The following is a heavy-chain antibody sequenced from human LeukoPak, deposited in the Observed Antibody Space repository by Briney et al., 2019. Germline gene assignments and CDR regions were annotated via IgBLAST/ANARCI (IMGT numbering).Heavy chain of an antibody. V-gene: IGHV3-20*04. Sequence: GGSLRLSCVASGFTFDDYGMSWVRQAPGKGLEWVSGINCNAGSTGYADSVKGRFTISRDNARNSLYLQMNSLRAEDTAVFYCAKVPRYCSSTSCYAGYFEYWGQGTLVTVSS. CDR3: AKVPRYCSSTSCYAGYFEY. J-gene: IGHJ4*02. D-gene: IGHD2-2*01. CDR2: INCNAGST. CDR1: GFTFDDYG.